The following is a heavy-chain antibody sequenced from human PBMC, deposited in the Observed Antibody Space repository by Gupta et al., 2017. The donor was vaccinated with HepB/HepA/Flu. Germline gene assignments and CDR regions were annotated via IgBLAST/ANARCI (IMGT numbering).Heavy chain of an antibody. D-gene: IGHD6-19*01. CDR3: ASYDSRGFYHLFDY. J-gene: IGHJ4*02. V-gene: IGHV4-39*01. CDR1: GGSISSISHY. Sequence: QLQLQESGPGLVKPSETLSLTCTVSGGSISSISHYWGWIRQPPGKGLEWIGSIYYSGNTYYNPSLKSRVTISVDTSKNQFSPKLSSVTAADTAVYYCASYDSRGFYHLFDYWGQGTLVTVSS. CDR2: IYYSGNT.